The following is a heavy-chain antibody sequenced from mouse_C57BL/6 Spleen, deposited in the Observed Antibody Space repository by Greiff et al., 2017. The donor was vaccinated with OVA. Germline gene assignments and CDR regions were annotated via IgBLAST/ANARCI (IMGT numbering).Heavy chain of an antibody. J-gene: IGHJ4*01. V-gene: IGHV1-64*01. Sequence: QVQLQQPGAELVKPGASVKLSCKASGYTFTSYWMHWVKQRPGQGLEWIGMIHPNSGSTNYNEKFKSKATLTADKSSSTAYMQLSSLTSEDSAVYFGARSEGYEYCAMDYWGQGTSVTVSS. CDR3: ARSEGYEYCAMDY. CDR2: IHPNSGST. D-gene: IGHD2-2*01. CDR1: GYTFTSYW.